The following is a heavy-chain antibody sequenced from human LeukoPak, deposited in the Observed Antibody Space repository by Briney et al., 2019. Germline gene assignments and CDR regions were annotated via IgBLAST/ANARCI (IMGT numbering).Heavy chain of an antibody. Sequence: PGGSLRLSCAASGFTFSSYSMNWIRQPPGKGLEWVAVIWHDGSKNYYGDSVKGRFTISRDNSKSMLYLQMNSLRAEDTAVYYCAAQQGSRGYQGDYWGQGTLVTVSS. V-gene: IGHV3-33*08. CDR2: IWHDGSKN. CDR3: AAQQGSRGYQGDY. J-gene: IGHJ4*02. CDR1: GFTFSSYS. D-gene: IGHD3-22*01.